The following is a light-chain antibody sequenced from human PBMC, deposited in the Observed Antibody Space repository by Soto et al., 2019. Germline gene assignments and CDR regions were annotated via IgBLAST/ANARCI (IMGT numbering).Light chain of an antibody. Sequence: DIHMTQSPSTLSVSLGDRVTITCRASQTISRWLAWYQQKPGRAPKLLIYDASTLESGVPSRFSGSGSETEFTLTISRLQPDDFATYFCHSRAFGQGTRLEIK. CDR2: DAS. V-gene: IGKV1-5*01. CDR3: HSRA. CDR1: QTISRW. J-gene: IGKJ5*01.